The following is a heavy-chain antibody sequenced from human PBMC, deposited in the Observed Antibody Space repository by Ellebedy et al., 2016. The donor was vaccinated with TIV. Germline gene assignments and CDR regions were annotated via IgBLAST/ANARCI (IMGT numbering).Heavy chain of an antibody. CDR3: ASARAVAGRGGLDY. D-gene: IGHD6-19*01. Sequence: ASVKVSCKASGYTFTYRYLHWVRQAPGQGLEWMGWINPNSGGTHYAQRFQGRVTTTRDTSINTAYMELSRLKSDDTAVYYCASARAVAGRGGLDYWGQGTLVTVSS. CDR1: GYTFTYRY. J-gene: IGHJ4*02. CDR2: INPNSGGT. V-gene: IGHV1-2*02.